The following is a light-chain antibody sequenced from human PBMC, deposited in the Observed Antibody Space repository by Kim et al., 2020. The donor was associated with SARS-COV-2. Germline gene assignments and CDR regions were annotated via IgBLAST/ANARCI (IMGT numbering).Light chain of an antibody. CDR1: QTIHIY. V-gene: IGKV1-39*01. Sequence: ASIGGTVTISCRASQTIHIYLNWYHQRPGKAPNLLIYGASRLQSGVPSRFSGSGSGTEFTLSISSVQPEDFGAYYCQQSFNTPPYTFGQGTKLDI. CDR3: QQSFNTPPYT. CDR2: GAS. J-gene: IGKJ2*01.